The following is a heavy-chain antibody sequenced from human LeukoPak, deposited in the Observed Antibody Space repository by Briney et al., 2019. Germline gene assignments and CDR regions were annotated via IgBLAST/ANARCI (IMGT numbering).Heavy chain of an antibody. V-gene: IGHV5-51*01. CDR2: IYPGDSDT. Sequence: GESLKISCKGSGYSFTSYWIGWVRQMPGKGLEWMGIIYPGDSDTRYSPSFQGQVTISADKSISTAYLQWSSLKASDTAMYYCARLEVGYPSPEGWLDPWGQGTLVTVSS. J-gene: IGHJ5*02. CDR1: GYSFTSYW. CDR3: ARLEVGYPSPEGWLDP. D-gene: IGHD2-15*01.